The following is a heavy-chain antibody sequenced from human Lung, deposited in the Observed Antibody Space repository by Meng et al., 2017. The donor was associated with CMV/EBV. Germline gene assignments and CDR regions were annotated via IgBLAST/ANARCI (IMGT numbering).Heavy chain of an antibody. Sequence: CAFYGGSFSGYYWSWIRQPPGKGLGWIGEINHSGSTNYNPSLKSRVTISVDTSKNQFSLKLSSVTAADTAVYYCARTGEVAAAGYDYWGQGTLVTVSS. CDR2: INHSGST. CDR3: ARTGEVAAAGYDY. CDR1: GGSFSGYY. D-gene: IGHD6-13*01. V-gene: IGHV4-34*01. J-gene: IGHJ4*02.